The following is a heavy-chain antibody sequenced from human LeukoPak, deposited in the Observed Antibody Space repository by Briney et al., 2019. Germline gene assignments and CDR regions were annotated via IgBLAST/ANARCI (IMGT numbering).Heavy chain of an antibody. V-gene: IGHV3-30*02. J-gene: IGHJ4*02. CDR3: AKSSGSSSWYDYFDY. Sequence: GGSLRLSCAASGFYFNTYAMHWVRQAPGKGLGWGAFVRFDGSNTRYADSVKGRFTISRDNSKNTLFLQMNNLRPEDTAVYYCAKSSGSSSWYDYFDYWGQGTLATVSS. CDR2: VRFDGSNT. CDR1: GFYFNTYA. D-gene: IGHD6-19*01.